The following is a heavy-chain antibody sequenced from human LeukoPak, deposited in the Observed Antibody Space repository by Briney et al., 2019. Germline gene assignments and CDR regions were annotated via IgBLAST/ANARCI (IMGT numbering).Heavy chain of an antibody. D-gene: IGHD3-3*01. CDR2: IYTSGST. V-gene: IGHV4-4*07. J-gene: IGHJ4*02. Sequence: PLETLSLTCTVSGGSISSYYWSWIRQPAGKGLEWIGRIYTSGSTNYNPSLKSRVTMSVDTSKNQFSLKLSSVTAADTAVYYCARAIYEYDFWSGYYSEFDYWGQGTLVTVSS. CDR3: ARAIYEYDFWSGYYSEFDY. CDR1: GGSISSYY.